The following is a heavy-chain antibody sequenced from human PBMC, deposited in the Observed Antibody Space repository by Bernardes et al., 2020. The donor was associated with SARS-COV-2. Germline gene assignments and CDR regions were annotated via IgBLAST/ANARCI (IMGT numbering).Heavy chain of an antibody. CDR1: GDSVSSNSAV. CDR3: ARGANYAMGV. CDR2: TSYRSKWNY. V-gene: IGHV6-1*01. J-gene: IGHJ6*02. Sequence: QTLSLTCAISGDSVSSNSAVWHWIRQSPSRGLEWLGRTSYRSKWNYDYAVSVKSRITISPDTSKNQFSLELTSVTPEDTAVYYCARGANYAMGVWGQGTTVTVSS.